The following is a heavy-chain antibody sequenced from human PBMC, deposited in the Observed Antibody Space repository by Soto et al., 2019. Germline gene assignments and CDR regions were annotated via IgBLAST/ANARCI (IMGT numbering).Heavy chain of an antibody. CDR3: GKANPPGTTGGFLGFDF. CDR1: GFVFSSYA. D-gene: IGHD1-1*01. J-gene: IGHJ4*02. V-gene: IGHV3-23*01. CDR2: ISGSGADT. Sequence: GGSLRLSCAASGFVFSSYAMTWVRQAPGKGLEWVSIISGSGADTYYADSVKGRFTISRDNSKSTLYVQMNSLRTDDTAVYYCGKANPPGTTGGFLGFDFWGQGTLVTVS.